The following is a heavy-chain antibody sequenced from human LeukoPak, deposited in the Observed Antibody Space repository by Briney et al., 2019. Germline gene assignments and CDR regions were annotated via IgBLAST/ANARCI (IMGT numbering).Heavy chain of an antibody. J-gene: IGHJ4*02. V-gene: IGHV3-9*01. CDR2: ISWNSGSI. Sequence: PGGSLRLSCAASGFTFDDYAMHWVRQAPGKGLEWVSGISWNSGSIGYADSVKGRFTISRDNSKNTLYLQMNSLRAEDAAVYYCATDGSFDYWGQATLVTVS. CDR1: GFTFDDYA. CDR3: ATDGSFDY.